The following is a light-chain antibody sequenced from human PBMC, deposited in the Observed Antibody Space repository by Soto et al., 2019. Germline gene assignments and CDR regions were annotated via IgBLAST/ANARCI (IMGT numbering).Light chain of an antibody. Sequence: DIQMTLSTSSLSASVGYRVTITCRASQGCSNYLAWYQQKPGKVPKLLIYAASTLQSGVPSRFSGSGSGTDFTLTISSLQPEDVATYYCQKYNSAPRTFGQGTKVEIK. CDR1: QGCSNY. CDR2: AAS. J-gene: IGKJ1*01. CDR3: QKYNSAPRT. V-gene: IGKV1-27*01.